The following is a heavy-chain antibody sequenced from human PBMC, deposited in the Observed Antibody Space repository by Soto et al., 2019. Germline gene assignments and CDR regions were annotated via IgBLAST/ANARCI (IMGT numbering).Heavy chain of an antibody. D-gene: IGHD3-10*01. Sequence: TGGSLRLSCAASGFTFSSYAMHWVRQAPGKGLEWVAVISYDGSNKYYADSVKGRFTISRDNSKNTLYLQMNSLRAEDTAVYYCARGSRITMVRGALDYWGQGTLVTVSS. CDR2: ISYDGSNK. V-gene: IGHV3-30-3*01. CDR1: GFTFSSYA. CDR3: ARGSRITMVRGALDY. J-gene: IGHJ4*02.